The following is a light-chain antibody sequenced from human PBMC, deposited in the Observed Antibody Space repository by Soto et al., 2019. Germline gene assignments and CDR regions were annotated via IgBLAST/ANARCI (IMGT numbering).Light chain of an antibody. V-gene: IGLV1-40*01. CDR1: SSNIGAGYD. CDR2: SNS. Sequence: QSVLTQPPSVSGAPGQRVTISCTGSSSNIGAGYDVHWYQQLPGTAPKLLIYSNSNRPSGVPDRFSGSKSGTSASLAITGLQAEDEAAYYCHSYDSSLSGYVFGTGTKVTVL. J-gene: IGLJ1*01. CDR3: HSYDSSLSGYV.